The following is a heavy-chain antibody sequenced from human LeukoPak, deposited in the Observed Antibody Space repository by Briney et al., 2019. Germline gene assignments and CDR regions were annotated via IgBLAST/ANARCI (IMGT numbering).Heavy chain of an antibody. CDR3: AREKDSSSWYRGLSD. CDR2: IYTSGST. D-gene: IGHD6-13*01. J-gene: IGHJ4*02. CDR1: GGSLSSYY. Sequence: SETLSLTCTVSGGSLSSYYWSWIRQPAGKGLEWIGRIYTSGSTNYNPSLKSRVTISVDTSKNHCSLKLSSVTAADTAVYYCAREKDSSSWYRGLSDWGQGTLVTVSS. V-gene: IGHV4-4*07.